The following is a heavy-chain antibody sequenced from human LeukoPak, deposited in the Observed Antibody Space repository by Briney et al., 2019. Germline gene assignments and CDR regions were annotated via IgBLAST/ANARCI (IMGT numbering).Heavy chain of an antibody. CDR3: ARAPGTRVAY. J-gene: IGHJ4*02. V-gene: IGHV4-34*01. Sequence: SETLSLTCAVYGGSFSDSYWGWIRQPQGKGLEWIGEINQSGSTHYKPSLKSRVTISVDTSKNQFSLKLSSVTAADTAVYYCARAPGTRVAYWGQGTLVTVSS. CDR1: GGSFSDSY. CDR2: INQSGST. D-gene: IGHD3-10*01.